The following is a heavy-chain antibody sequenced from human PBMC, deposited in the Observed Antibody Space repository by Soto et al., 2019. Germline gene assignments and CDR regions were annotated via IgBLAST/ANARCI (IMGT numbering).Heavy chain of an antibody. CDR1: GYTFTGYY. D-gene: IGHD2-2*01. V-gene: IGHV1-2*04. J-gene: IGHJ5*02. Sequence: ASVKVSCKASGYTFTGYYMHWVRQAPGQGLEWMGWINPNSGGTNYAQKFQGWVTMTRNTSISTAYMELSSLRSEDTAVYYCTRCRVKAPRGYCSSTSCYWFDPWGQGTLVTVSS. CDR2: INPNSGGT. CDR3: TRCRVKAPRGYCSSTSCYWFDP.